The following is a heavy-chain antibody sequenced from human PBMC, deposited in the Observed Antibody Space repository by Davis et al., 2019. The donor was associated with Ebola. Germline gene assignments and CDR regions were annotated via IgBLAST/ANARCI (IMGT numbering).Heavy chain of an antibody. D-gene: IGHD3-10*01. CDR3: TTDARGNY. J-gene: IGHJ4*02. V-gene: IGHV3-73*01. CDR2: IRSKANSYAT. CDR1: GFTFSGSA. Sequence: GESLKISCAASGFTFSGSAMHWVRQASGKGLEWVGRIRSKANSYATAYAASVKGRFTISRDDSKNTAYLQMNSLKTEDTAVYYCTTDARGNYWGQGTLVTVSS.